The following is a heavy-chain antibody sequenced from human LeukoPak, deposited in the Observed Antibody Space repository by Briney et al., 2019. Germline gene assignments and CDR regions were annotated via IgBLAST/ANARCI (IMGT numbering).Heavy chain of an antibody. Sequence: ASVKVSCKASGYTFTGYYMHWVRQAPGQGLEWMGWINPNSGGTNYAQKFQGRVTMTRDTSISTAYMELSRLRSDDTAVYYCARDWIPGGILVVTDNGMDVWGQGTTVTVSS. V-gene: IGHV1-2*02. CDR3: ARDWIPGGILVVTDNGMDV. D-gene: IGHD2-21*02. J-gene: IGHJ6*02. CDR1: GYTFTGYY. CDR2: INPNSGGT.